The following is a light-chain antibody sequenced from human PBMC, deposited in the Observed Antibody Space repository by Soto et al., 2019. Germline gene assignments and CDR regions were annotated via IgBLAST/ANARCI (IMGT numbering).Light chain of an antibody. CDR1: SSNIGDNY. CDR3: AAWDDSLNGHV. CDR2: HDD. J-gene: IGLJ3*02. Sequence: QSVLTQPPSVSAAPRQRVTISGSGSSSNIGDNYINWYQQVPGKAPKLLIYHDDLLSAGVSDRFSGSKSGTSASLAISDLQSEDDADYYCAAWDDSLNGHVFGGGTKLTVL. V-gene: IGLV1-36*01.